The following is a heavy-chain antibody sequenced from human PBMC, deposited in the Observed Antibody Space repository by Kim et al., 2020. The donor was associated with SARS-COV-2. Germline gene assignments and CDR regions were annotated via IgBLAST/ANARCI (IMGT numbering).Heavy chain of an antibody. J-gene: IGHJ4*02. Sequence: GALRLSCAASGFTFSSYAMSWVRQAPGKGLEWVSAISGSGGSTYYADSVKGRFTISRDNSKNTLYLQMNSLRAEDTAVYYCAKCLRGGVSSGVAYWGQGTLVTVSS. CDR1: GFTFSSYA. V-gene: IGHV3-23*01. CDR3: AKCLRGGVSSGVAY. CDR2: ISGSGGST. D-gene: IGHD6-25*01.